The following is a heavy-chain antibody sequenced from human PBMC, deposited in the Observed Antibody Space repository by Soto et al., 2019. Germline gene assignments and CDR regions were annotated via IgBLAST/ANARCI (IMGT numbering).Heavy chain of an antibody. CDR1: GFTFSSYS. CDR2: ISSSSSTI. D-gene: IGHD2-21*01. CDR3: ATQDSYVIPFDY. V-gene: IGHV3-48*02. J-gene: IGHJ4*02. Sequence: GGSLRLSCAASGFTFSSYSMNWVRQAPGKGLEWVSYISSSSSTIYYAESVKGRITISRDNAKNSLYLQMNSLRDEDTAVYYCATQDSYVIPFDYWGQGTLVTVSS.